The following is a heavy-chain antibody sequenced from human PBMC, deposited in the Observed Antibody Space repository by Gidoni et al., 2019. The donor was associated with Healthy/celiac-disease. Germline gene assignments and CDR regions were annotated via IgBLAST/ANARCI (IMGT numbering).Heavy chain of an antibody. V-gene: IGHV3-33*01. Sequence: QVQLVESGGGVVQPGRSLRLSCAASGFTFSSYGMHWVRLAPGQGRECVAVIWYDGSNKYYADSVKGRFTISRDNSKNTLYLQMNSLRAEDTAVYYCAREELGSCDYWGQGTLVTVSS. CDR2: IWYDGSNK. D-gene: IGHD7-27*01. CDR3: AREELGSCDY. J-gene: IGHJ4*02. CDR1: GFTFSSYG.